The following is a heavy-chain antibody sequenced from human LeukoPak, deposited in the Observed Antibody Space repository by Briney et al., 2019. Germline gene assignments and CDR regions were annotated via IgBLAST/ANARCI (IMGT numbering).Heavy chain of an antibody. CDR2: ISADNGNT. V-gene: IGHV1-18*01. CDR1: GYTFTSYA. Sequence: ASVKVSCKASGYTFTSYAISWVRQAPGQGLEWMGWISADNGNTDYAQRFQGRVTMTTDTSTSTAYMELRSLRSDDTAVYYCARGRGSYDRSGYYGFTRGTPHKELDYWGQGTLVAVSS. CDR3: ARGRGSYDRSGYYGFTRGTPHKELDY. D-gene: IGHD3-22*01. J-gene: IGHJ4*02.